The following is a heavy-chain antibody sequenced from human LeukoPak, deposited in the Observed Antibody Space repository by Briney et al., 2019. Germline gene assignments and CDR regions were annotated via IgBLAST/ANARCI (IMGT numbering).Heavy chain of an antibody. V-gene: IGHV3-48*03. CDR3: IGYLVNS. CDR2: ISSSGTI. CDR1: GFTFSSYE. Sequence: SGGSLRLSCAASGFTFSSYEMNWVRQAPGKGLEWVSYISSSGTIYYADSVKGRFTISRDNSKNTLYLQMNSLRAEDTAVYYCIGYLVNSWGQGTLVTVSS. J-gene: IGHJ4*02. D-gene: IGHD3-22*01.